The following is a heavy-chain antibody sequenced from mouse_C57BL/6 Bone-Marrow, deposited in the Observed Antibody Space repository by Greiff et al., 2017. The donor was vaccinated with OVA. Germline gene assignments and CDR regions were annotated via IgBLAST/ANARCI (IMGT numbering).Heavy chain of an antibody. Sequence: VQLQQPGAELVRPGSSVKLSCKASGYTFTSYWMDWVKQRPGQGLEWIGNIYPSDSETHYNQKFKDKATLTVDKSSSTAYMQLSSLTSEDSAVYYCARRDGYPAWFADWGQGTLVTVSA. J-gene: IGHJ3*01. CDR3: ARRDGYPAWFAD. D-gene: IGHD2-3*01. V-gene: IGHV1-61*01. CDR2: IYPSDSET. CDR1: GYTFTSYW.